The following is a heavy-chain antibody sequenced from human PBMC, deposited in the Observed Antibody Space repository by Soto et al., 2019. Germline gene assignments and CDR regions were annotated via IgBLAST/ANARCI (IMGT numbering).Heavy chain of an antibody. Sequence: EVQLVESGGGLVQPGGSLRLSCAASGFSFSSSWMHWVRQAPGKGLVWVSRIMSDGSSIDYADSVKGRFTISRDNAKNTLYLQMNSLTAEDTAVYHCARGIVDTIMVTVDNWGQGTMVTVSS. D-gene: IGHD5-18*01. CDR3: ARGIVDTIMVTVDN. J-gene: IGHJ4*02. CDR2: IMSDGSSI. CDR1: GFSFSSSW. V-gene: IGHV3-74*01.